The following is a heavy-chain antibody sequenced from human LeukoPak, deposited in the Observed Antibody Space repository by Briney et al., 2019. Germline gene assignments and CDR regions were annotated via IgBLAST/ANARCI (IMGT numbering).Heavy chain of an antibody. J-gene: IGHJ4*02. Sequence: GGSLRLSCAASGFTLSSYAMHWVRQAPGKGLEWVAVISYDGSNKYYADSVKGRFTISRDNSKNTLYLQMNSLRAEDTAVYYCARECGGDCYGFDYWGQGTLVTVSS. V-gene: IGHV3-30-3*01. D-gene: IGHD2-21*02. CDR3: ARECGGDCYGFDY. CDR1: GFTLSSYA. CDR2: ISYDGSNK.